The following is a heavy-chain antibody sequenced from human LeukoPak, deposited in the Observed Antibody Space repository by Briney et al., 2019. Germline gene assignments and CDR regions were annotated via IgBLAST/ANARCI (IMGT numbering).Heavy chain of an antibody. J-gene: IGHJ4*02. CDR3: ATTLWGTYCSSTSCYTDY. D-gene: IGHD2-2*01. Sequence: ASAKVSCKASGYTFTGYYMHWVRQAPGQGLEWMGRINPNSGGTNYAQKFQGRVTMTRDTSISTAYMELSRLRSDDTAVYYCATTLWGTYCSSTSCYTDYWGQGTLVTVSS. CDR1: GYTFTGYY. CDR2: INPNSGGT. V-gene: IGHV1-2*06.